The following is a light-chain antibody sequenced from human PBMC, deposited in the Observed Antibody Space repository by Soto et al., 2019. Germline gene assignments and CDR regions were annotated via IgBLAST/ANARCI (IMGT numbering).Light chain of an antibody. J-gene: IGKJ2*01. CDR3: QQFNDWPPYT. CDR2: EAS. V-gene: IGKV3-15*01. CDR1: QSVRSN. Sequence: EIVMTQSPVTLSVSPGERATLSCRASQSVRSNLAWYQQKPGQPPRLLIYEASTRATGIPARFSGGASGTEFTLTISSLQSEDFAVYYCQQFNDWPPYTFGQGTKVEIK.